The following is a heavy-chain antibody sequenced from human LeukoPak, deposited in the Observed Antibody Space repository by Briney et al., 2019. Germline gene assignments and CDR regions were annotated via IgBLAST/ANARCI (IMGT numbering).Heavy chain of an antibody. J-gene: IGHJ1*01. CDR2: TSGSGVDT. CDR3: VKDGGIAAAGTSGYFQH. CDR1: GFTFRSYA. Sequence: GGSLRLSCVASGFTFRSYALNWVRQAPGKGLEWVSGTSGSGVDTYYADSVKGRFTISRDSSKNMVYLQMDSLRVEDTAVYYCVKDGGIAAAGTSGYFQHWGQGTLVTVSS. D-gene: IGHD6-13*01. V-gene: IGHV3-23*01.